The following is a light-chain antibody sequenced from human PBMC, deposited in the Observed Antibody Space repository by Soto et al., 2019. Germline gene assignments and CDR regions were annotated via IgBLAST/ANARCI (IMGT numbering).Light chain of an antibody. Sequence: EIVFTQSPGTLSLSPGERATLSCRASQSVSNNYLAWYQQKPGQAPRLLIYGASNRDTGIPDRFSGGGSGTDFTLTISSLEPEDFEVYYCQQFSSSPLTFGGGTKVDIK. CDR3: QQFSSSPLT. J-gene: IGKJ4*01. CDR2: GAS. CDR1: QSVSNNY. V-gene: IGKV3-20*01.